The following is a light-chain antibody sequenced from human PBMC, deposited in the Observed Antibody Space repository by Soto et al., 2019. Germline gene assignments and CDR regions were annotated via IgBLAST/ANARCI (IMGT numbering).Light chain of an antibody. V-gene: IGKV1-27*01. Sequence: DIQMTQSPSSLSASVGDRVTITCRASQGISNYLAWYQQKPGKVPKLLIYAASTLQSGVPSRFRGSGSGTDFTLTISRLQPEDVATYYCQKYNSARRTFGQGTKVEIK. CDR2: AAS. J-gene: IGKJ1*01. CDR3: QKYNSARRT. CDR1: QGISNY.